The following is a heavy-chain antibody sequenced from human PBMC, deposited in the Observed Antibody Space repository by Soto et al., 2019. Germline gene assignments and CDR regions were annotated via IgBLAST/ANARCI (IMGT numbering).Heavy chain of an antibody. CDR1: GFTFNSYG. CDR2: VSKSDYT. V-gene: IGHV3-21*01. CDR3: AREDSIIIPAVSDF. D-gene: IGHD3-22*01. Sequence: PGGSLRLSCSVSGFTFNSYGTNWVRHAPGRGLEWVSSVSKSDYTYYSDSVKGRFTISRDNAKNSVSLQMNSLRVEDTAVYYCAREDSIIIPAVSDFWGQGTLVTVSS. J-gene: IGHJ4*02.